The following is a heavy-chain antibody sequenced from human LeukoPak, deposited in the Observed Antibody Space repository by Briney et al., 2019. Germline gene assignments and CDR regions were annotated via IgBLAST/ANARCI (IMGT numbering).Heavy chain of an antibody. Sequence: PGRSLRLSCAASGFTFDDYAMHWVRQAPGKGLEWVSGISWNSGSIGYADSVKGRFTISRDNAKNSLYLQMDSLRVEDTAVYYCVRSFDYWGQGTLVTVSS. V-gene: IGHV3-9*01. J-gene: IGHJ4*02. CDR2: ISWNSGSI. CDR3: VRSFDY. CDR1: GFTFDDYA.